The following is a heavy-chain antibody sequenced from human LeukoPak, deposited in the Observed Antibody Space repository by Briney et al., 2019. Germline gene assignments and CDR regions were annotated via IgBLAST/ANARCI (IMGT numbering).Heavy chain of an antibody. CDR2: ISSSSSYI. J-gene: IGHJ4*02. D-gene: IGHD3-3*01. CDR1: GFTFSSYS. V-gene: IGHV3-21*01. Sequence: GGSLRLSCAASGFTFSSYSMNWVRQAPGKGLEWVSSISSSSSYIYYADSVKGRFTISRDNAKNSLYLQMNSLRAEDTAVYYCARGDTYYDFWSGYWKNYYFDYWGQGTLVTVSS. CDR3: ARGDTYYDFWSGYWKNYYFDY.